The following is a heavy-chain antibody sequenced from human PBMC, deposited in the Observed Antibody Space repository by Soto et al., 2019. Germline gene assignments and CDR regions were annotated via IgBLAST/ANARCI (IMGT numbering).Heavy chain of an antibody. V-gene: IGHV1-18*01. Sequence: ASVTVSCKASGYNFISYDFNWVRQAPGQGPERMGWISAYNGNTNYAQKLQGRVTMTTDTSTSTAYMELRSLRSDDTAVDYCASDLIYDILSGRVYFYYGKDVGGQGTTVTVAS. D-gene: IGHD3-9*01. CDR3: ASDLIYDILSGRVYFYYGKDV. CDR2: ISAYNGNT. CDR1: GYNFISYD. J-gene: IGHJ6*02.